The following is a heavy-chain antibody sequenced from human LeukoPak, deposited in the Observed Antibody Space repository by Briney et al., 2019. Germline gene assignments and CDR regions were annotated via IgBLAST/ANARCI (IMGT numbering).Heavy chain of an antibody. Sequence: GGSLRVSCAASGLTFRSHAMSWVRQAPGKGLEWVSVISGSGNNTYYADSVKGRFTISRDNSKNTVFLQMNSLRPADTAVYYCAKGKEVWGSYRTEFDFWGQGTLVTVSP. CDR3: AKGKEVWGSYRTEFDF. CDR2: ISGSGNNT. D-gene: IGHD3-16*02. J-gene: IGHJ4*02. V-gene: IGHV3-23*01. CDR1: GLTFRSHA.